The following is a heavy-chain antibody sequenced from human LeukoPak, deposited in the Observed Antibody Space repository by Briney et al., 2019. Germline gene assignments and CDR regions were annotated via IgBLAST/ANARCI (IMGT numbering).Heavy chain of an antibody. V-gene: IGHV3-30*02. CDR3: AKGTSTSWSVDY. J-gene: IGHJ4*02. Sequence: GGSLRLSCAASGFTFSNYGMHWVRQAPGKGLEWVGFIRYDGRNKYYADFVKGRFTISRDNSKNTLYLQMNSLRPEDTAVYYCAKGTSTSWSVDYWGQGNLVTVSS. CDR1: GFTFSNYG. D-gene: IGHD6-13*01. CDR2: IRYDGRNK.